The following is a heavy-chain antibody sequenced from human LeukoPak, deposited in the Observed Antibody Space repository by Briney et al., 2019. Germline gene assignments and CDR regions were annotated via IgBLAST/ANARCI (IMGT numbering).Heavy chain of an antibody. CDR2: ISYDGSNK. Sequence: PGGSLRLSCAASGFTFSSYGMHWVRQAPGKGLEWVAVISYDGSNKYYADSVKGRFTISRDNSKDTLYLQMNSLRAEDTAVYYCARGGVYDAFDIWGQGTMVTVSS. V-gene: IGHV3-30*19. CDR3: ARGGVYDAFDI. CDR1: GFTFSSYG. J-gene: IGHJ3*02. D-gene: IGHD5/OR15-5a*01.